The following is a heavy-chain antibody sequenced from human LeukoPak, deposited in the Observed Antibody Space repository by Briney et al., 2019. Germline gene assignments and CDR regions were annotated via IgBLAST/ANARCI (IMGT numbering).Heavy chain of an antibody. CDR1: GYTFTGYY. V-gene: IGHV1-18*04. CDR3: ARATLDLRFGELRVNNWFDP. J-gene: IGHJ5*02. Sequence: ASVKVSCKASGYTFTGYYMHWVRQAPGQGLEWMGWISAYNGNTNYAQKLQGRVTMTTDTSTTTAYMELRGLRSDDTAVYYCARATLDLRFGELRVNNWFDPWGQGTLVTVSS. CDR2: ISAYNGNT. D-gene: IGHD3-10*01.